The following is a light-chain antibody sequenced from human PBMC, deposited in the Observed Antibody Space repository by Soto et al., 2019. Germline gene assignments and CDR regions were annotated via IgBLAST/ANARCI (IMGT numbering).Light chain of an antibody. J-gene: IGLJ1*01. Sequence: QSALTQPASVSGSPGQSIAISCTGTSSEVGGSNYVSWYQQHPGKAPKLMIYDVTNRPSGVSNRFSGSKSGNTASLTISGLQAEDEADYYCSSYTSSSTPYVFGTGTKVTVL. V-gene: IGLV2-14*03. CDR2: DVT. CDR3: SSYTSSSTPYV. CDR1: SSEVGGSNY.